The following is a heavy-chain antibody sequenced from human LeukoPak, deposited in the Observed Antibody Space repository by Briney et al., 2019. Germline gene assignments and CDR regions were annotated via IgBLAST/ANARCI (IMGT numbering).Heavy chain of an antibody. CDR3: ARGVEPLAANTLAY. Sequence: GGSLRLSCAASGFTVITNDMTWVRQAPGKGLEWASVLYSDGNTKYADSVQGRFTISRDNSKNTLHLEMNSLSPDDTAVYYCARGVEPLAANTLAYWGQGTLVTVSS. J-gene: IGHJ4*02. D-gene: IGHD1-14*01. CDR2: LYSDGNT. V-gene: IGHV3-53*01. CDR1: GFTVITND.